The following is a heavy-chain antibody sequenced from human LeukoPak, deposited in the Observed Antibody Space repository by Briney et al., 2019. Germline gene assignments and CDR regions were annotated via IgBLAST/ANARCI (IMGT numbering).Heavy chain of an antibody. D-gene: IGHD2-15*01. V-gene: IGHV3-66*02. CDR3: ARDGVGGHFDY. CDR2: IYSGGST. Sequence: GGSLRLSCAASGFTVSSNYMSWVRRAPGKGLEWVSVIYSGGSTYYADSVKGRFTISRDNSKNTLYLQMNSLRAEDTAVYYCARDGVGGHFDYWGQGTLVTVSS. CDR1: GFTVSSNY. J-gene: IGHJ4*02.